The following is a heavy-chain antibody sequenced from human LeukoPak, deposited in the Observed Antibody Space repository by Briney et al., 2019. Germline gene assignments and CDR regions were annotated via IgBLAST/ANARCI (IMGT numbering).Heavy chain of an antibody. J-gene: IGHJ4*02. V-gene: IGHV3-23*01. CDR2: ISGGGDKT. CDR1: GFNFANHA. Sequence: GGSLRLSCAASGFNFANHAMSWVRQTAGKGLEWVSAISGGGDKTYYADSVKGRFTISRDNSKDTLFLQMHSLRPGDTAVYYCVREDTPATANYWGQGTLVTISS. D-gene: IGHD2-21*02. CDR3: VREDTPATANY.